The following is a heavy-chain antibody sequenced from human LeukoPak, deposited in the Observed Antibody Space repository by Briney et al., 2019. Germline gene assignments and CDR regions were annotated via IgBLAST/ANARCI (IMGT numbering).Heavy chain of an antibody. CDR3: ARGTTVAPAYYYYYSMDV. Sequence: GGSLRLSCAASGFTFSSYSMNWVRQAPGKGLEWVSYISSSGSTIYYADSVKGRFTISRDNAKNSLYLQMNSLRAEDTAVYYCARGTTVAPAYYYYYSMDVWGQGTTVTVSS. CDR2: ISSSGSTI. D-gene: IGHD4-23*01. V-gene: IGHV3-48*04. J-gene: IGHJ6*02. CDR1: GFTFSSYS.